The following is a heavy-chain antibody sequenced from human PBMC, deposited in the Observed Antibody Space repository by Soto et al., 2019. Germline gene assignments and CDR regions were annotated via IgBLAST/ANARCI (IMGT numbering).Heavy chain of an antibody. CDR1: GNSFVTYA. CDR3: ARVPAWGDSGSFYIQHYDS. J-gene: IGHJ4*02. CDR2: INVGSGNT. Sequence: QVQLVQSGAEVKRPGASVKVSCKSSGNSFVTYAIHWVRQAPGQRLQWMGWINVGSGNTKYAQDFQGRVTFTRDTAATTTFMELSSLRSEDAAVYYCARVPAWGDSGSFYIQHYDSWGQGPLVTVSS. D-gene: IGHD3-10*01. V-gene: IGHV1-3*01.